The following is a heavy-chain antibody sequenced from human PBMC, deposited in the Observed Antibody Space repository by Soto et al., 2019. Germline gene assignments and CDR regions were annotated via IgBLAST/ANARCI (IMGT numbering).Heavy chain of an antibody. CDR1: SASISTPNW. D-gene: IGHD3-10*01. J-gene: IGHJ5*02. CDR2: IYHSGST. V-gene: IGHV4-4*02. CDR3: ACGRTRGQYGSVTTDWFDP. Sequence: PSETLSLTCAVSSASISTPNWWRWVSQSPGKGLEWIGEIYHSGSTNYNPSLKSRVTISVDKSKNQFSLKLSSVTAADTAVYYCACGRTRGQYGSVTTDWFDPWGQGTLVT.